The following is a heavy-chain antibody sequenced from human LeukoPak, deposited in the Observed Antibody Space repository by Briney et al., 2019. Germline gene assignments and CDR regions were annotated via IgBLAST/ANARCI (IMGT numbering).Heavy chain of an antibody. Sequence: ASVKVSCKVSGYTLTELSMHWVRQAPGKGLEWMGGFDPEDGETIYAQKFQGRVTMTEDTSTDTAYMELGSLRSEDTAVYYCATTFDGRKDAFDIWGQGTMVTVSS. V-gene: IGHV1-24*01. CDR3: ATTFDGRKDAFDI. CDR2: FDPEDGET. CDR1: GYTLTELS. J-gene: IGHJ3*02. D-gene: IGHD2/OR15-2a*01.